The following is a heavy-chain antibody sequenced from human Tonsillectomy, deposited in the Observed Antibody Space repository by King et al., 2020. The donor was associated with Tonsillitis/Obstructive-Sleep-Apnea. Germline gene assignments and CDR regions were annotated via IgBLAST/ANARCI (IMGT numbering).Heavy chain of an antibody. CDR2: IRSKAYGGTR. Sequence: VQLVESGGGLVQPGRSLRLSCTASGFTFGDYAMSWVRQAPGKGLEWVGFIRSKAYGGTREYAEYVKGRFTIARDDSKRLAYLQRNSLKTEDTAVYYCTRASITMVRGFFDIWGQGTMVTVSS. CDR3: TRASITMVRGFFDI. V-gene: IGHV3-49*04. J-gene: IGHJ3*02. CDR1: GFTFGDYA. D-gene: IGHD3-10*01.